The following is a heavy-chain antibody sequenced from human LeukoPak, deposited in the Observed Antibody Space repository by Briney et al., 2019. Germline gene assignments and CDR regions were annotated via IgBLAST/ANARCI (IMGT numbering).Heavy chain of an antibody. D-gene: IGHD3-9*01. Sequence: PSETLSLTCTVSGGSISSGSYYWSWLRQPAGTGLEWIGRIYTSGSTNYNPSLKSRVTISVDTYKNQFSLKLSSVTSADTAVYYCARRHYEILSGYPSWGQGILVTVSS. CDR2: IYTSGST. CDR1: GGSISSGSYY. CDR3: ARRHYEILSGYPS. J-gene: IGHJ4*02. V-gene: IGHV4-61*02.